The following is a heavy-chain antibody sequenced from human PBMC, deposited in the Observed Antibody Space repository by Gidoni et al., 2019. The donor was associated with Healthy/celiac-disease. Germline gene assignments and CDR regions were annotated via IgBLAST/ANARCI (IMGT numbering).Heavy chain of an antibody. Sequence: EVQLVESGGGLVQPGGSLRLSCAASGFTFSIYAMSWVRQDPGTGLEWVSAISGSGVSTYYADSVKGRFTISRDNSKNTLYLQMNSLRAEDTAVYYCANKNGETTGRDYYYGMDVWGQGTTVTVSS. CDR1: GFTFSIYA. J-gene: IGHJ6*02. CDR2: ISGSGVST. CDR3: ANKNGETTGRDYYYGMDV. V-gene: IGHV3-23*04. D-gene: IGHD4-17*01.